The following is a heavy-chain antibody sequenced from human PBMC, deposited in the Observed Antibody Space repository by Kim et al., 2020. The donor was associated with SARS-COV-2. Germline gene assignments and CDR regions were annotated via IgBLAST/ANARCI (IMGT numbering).Heavy chain of an antibody. CDR3: ASIVPATYYYYYGMDV. Sequence: SETLSLTCTVSGGSISSSSYYWGWIRQPPGKGLEWIGSIYYSGSTYYNPSLKSRVTISVDTSKNQFSLKLSSVTAADTAVDYCASIVPATYYYYYGMDV. CDR2: IYYSGST. J-gene: IGHJ6*01. D-gene: IGHD2-2*01. CDR1: GGSISSSSYY. V-gene: IGHV4-39*01.